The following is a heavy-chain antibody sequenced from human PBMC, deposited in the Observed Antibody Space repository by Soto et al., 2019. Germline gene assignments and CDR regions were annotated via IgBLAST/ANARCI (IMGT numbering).Heavy chain of an antibody. CDR2: IYESGST. Sequence: QVQLQDSGPGLVKPSGTLSLTCAVSGVSISTANWWSWVRQPPGKGLEWIGEIYESGSTNYNPSLKSRVAISLDKSKNQFSLKLSSVTAADTAVYYCARGGSSSWLRLFHRWGQGTLVTVSS. CDR3: ARGGSSSWLRLFHR. CDR1: GVSISTANW. D-gene: IGHD6-13*01. V-gene: IGHV4-4*02. J-gene: IGHJ1*01.